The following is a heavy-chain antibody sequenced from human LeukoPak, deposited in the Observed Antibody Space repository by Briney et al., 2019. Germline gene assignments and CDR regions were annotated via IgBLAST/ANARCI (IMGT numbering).Heavy chain of an antibody. J-gene: IGHJ6*02. CDR3: AKDIALTIWAPDGGMDV. CDR2: ISWNSGSI. Sequence: GRSLRLSCAASGFTFDDYAMHWVRQAPGKGLEWVSGISWNSGSIGYADSVEGRFTISRDNAKNSLYLRMNSLRAEDTALYYCAKDIALTIWAPDGGMDVWGQGTTVTVSS. D-gene: IGHD3-3*01. CDR1: GFTFDDYA. V-gene: IGHV3-9*01.